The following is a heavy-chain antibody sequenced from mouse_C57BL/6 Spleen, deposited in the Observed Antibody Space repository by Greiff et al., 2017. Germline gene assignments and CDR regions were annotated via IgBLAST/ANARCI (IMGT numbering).Heavy chain of an antibody. V-gene: IGHV5-4*03. Sequence: EVMLVESGGGLVKPGGSLKLSCAASGFTFSSYAMSWVRQTPEKRLEWVATISDGGSYTYYPDNVKGRFTISRDNAKNNLYLQMSHLKSEDTAMYYCARGITTAYWYFEVWGTGTTVTVSS. J-gene: IGHJ1*03. CDR1: GFTFSSYA. CDR2: ISDGGSYT. D-gene: IGHD1-1*01. CDR3: ARGITTAYWYFEV.